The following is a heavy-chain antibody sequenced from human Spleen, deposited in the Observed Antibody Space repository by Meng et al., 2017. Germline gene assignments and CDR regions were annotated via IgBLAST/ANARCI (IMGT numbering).Heavy chain of an antibody. CDR1: GGTFSSYT. Sequence: ASVKVSCKASGGTFSSYTISWVRQAPGQGLEWMGWISAYNGNTNYAQKLQGRVTMTTDTSTSTAYMELRSLRSDDTAVYYCARGRGYCSGGSCYSFFILDYWGQGTLVTVSS. V-gene: IGHV1-18*01. CDR3: ARGRGYCSGGSCYSFFILDY. CDR2: ISAYNGNT. D-gene: IGHD2-15*01. J-gene: IGHJ4*02.